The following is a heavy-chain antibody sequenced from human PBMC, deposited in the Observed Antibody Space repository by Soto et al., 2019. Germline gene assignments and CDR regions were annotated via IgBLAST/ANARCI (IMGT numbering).Heavy chain of an antibody. V-gene: IGHV3-23*01. CDR1: GFTFINTG. Sequence: EVQVLQSGGGLVPPGGSLRLSCAGSGFTFINTGMSWVRQAPGQGLEWVSAITGNGDTTYYADSVKGRFTISRDNSKSTLYLQMNSLRAEDTAVYYGAKRDDYFDYWGQGTLVTVSS. J-gene: IGHJ4*02. CDR2: ITGNGDTT. CDR3: AKRDDYFDY.